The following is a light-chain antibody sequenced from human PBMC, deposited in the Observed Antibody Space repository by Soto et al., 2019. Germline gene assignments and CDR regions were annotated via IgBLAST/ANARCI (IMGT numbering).Light chain of an antibody. J-gene: IGKJ1*01. CDR2: DAS. CDR1: QNINKR. CDR3: QHYNSYSEA. Sequence: DIQVTQTTFTLSASVGDRVTITCRASQNINKRLAWHQQKPGKAPKVLIYDASNLKSGVPSRFSGSGSGTEFILTISSLQPDDFATYYCQHYNSYSEAFGQRTKVAIK. V-gene: IGKV1-5*01.